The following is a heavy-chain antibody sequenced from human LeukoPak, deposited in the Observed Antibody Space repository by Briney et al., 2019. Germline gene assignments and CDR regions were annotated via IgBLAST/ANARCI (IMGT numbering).Heavy chain of an antibody. CDR2: IYYSVIT. CDR3: AANLRYSYGGLRIDY. D-gene: IGHD5-18*01. V-gene: IGHV4-59*01. CDR1: GGSISSYY. J-gene: IGHJ4*02. Sequence: PSETLSLTCTVSGGSISSYYWSWVRQPPGKGLEWGGYIYYSVITTYTPSLNTRVTISVHTSKTQFSLNLSSVTAADTAVYYCAANLRYSYGGLRIDYWGQGTLVTVSS.